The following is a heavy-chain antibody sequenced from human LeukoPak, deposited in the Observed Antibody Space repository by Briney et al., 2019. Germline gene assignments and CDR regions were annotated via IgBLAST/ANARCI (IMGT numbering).Heavy chain of an antibody. CDR3: ARDAHPRGDY. Sequence: GGSLRLSCAASGFIVSGDFMSWVRQAPGKGLEWVSSISSSSSYIYYADSVKGRFTISRDNAKNSLYLQMNSLRAEDTAVYYCARDAHPRGDYWGQGTLVTVSS. CDR2: ISSSSSYI. D-gene: IGHD3-10*01. CDR1: GFIVSGDF. J-gene: IGHJ4*02. V-gene: IGHV3-21*01.